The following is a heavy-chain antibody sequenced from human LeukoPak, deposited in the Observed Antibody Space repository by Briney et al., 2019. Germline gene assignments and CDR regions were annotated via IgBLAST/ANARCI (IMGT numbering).Heavy chain of an antibody. V-gene: IGHV3-30*18. CDR3: AKDVQRGSSPTDY. CDR1: GFTFNNYG. D-gene: IGHD1-26*01. CDR2: ISYDGSHK. J-gene: IGHJ4*02. Sequence: GGSLRPSCVASGFTFNNYGIHWVRQAPGKGLEWVAVISYDGSHKYYADSVKGRFTISRDNSKNSLYLQMNSLRAEDTAVYYCAKDVQRGSSPTDYWGQGTLVTVSS.